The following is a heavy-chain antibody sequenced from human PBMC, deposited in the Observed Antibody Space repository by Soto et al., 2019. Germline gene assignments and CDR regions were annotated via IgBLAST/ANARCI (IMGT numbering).Heavy chain of an antibody. CDR1: GGSISSGGYS. CDR2: IYHSGST. CDR3: ARGLLLDDSSGYYFYYYYGMDV. Sequence: PSETLSLTCAVSGGSISSGGYSWSWIRQPPGKGLEWIGYIYHSGSTYYNPSLKSRVTISVDRSKNQFSLKLSSVTAADTAVYYCARGLLLDDSSGYYFYYYYGMDVWGQGTTVTVSS. J-gene: IGHJ6*02. V-gene: IGHV4-30-2*01. D-gene: IGHD3-22*01.